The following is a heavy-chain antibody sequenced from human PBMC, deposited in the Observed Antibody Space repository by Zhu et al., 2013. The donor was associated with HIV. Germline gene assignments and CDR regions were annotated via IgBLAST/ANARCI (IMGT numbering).Heavy chain of an antibody. CDR1: GYTFTGYH. J-gene: IGHJ4*02. D-gene: IGHD6-13*01. V-gene: IGHV1-2*02. CDR2: INPNSGGT. Sequence: QVQLVQSGAEVKKLGASLRLSCKASGYTFTGYHIHWVRQAPGQGLDFEWMGLINPNSGGTNYAQKFQGRVTMTRDTSISTAYMELSRLRSDDTAVYYCARSQRVAAAGTCHYWGQGTLVTVSS. CDR3: ARSQRVAAAGTCHY.